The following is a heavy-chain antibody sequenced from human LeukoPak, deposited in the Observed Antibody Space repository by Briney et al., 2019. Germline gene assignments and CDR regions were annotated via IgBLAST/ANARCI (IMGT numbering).Heavy chain of an antibody. J-gene: IGHJ4*02. D-gene: IGHD3-22*01. Sequence: GASVKVSCKDSGGTFSSYAISWVRQAPGQGLEWMGGIIPIFGTANYAQKFQGRVTITADESTSTAYMELSSLRSEDTAVYYCAGGLWYDSSGYYFDYWGQGTLVTVSS. CDR2: IIPIFGTA. CDR3: AGGLWYDSSGYYFDY. V-gene: IGHV1-69*13. CDR1: GGTFSSYA.